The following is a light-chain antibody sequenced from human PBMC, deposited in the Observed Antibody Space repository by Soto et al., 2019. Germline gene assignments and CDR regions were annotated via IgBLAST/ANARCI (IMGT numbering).Light chain of an antibody. Sequence: DIQMTQSPSTLSASVGDRVTITCRASQSISSWLAWYQRKPGKAPKLLIYKASSLESGVPSRFSGSGSGTDFTLTIISLQPDDFAAYYCQQYNSYLLTCGGGTKVEIK. J-gene: IGKJ4*01. CDR3: QQYNSYLLT. CDR2: KAS. V-gene: IGKV1-5*03. CDR1: QSISSW.